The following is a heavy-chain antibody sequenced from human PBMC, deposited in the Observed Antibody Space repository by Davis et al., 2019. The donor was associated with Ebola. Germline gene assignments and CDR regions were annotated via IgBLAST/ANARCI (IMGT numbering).Heavy chain of an antibody. Sequence: GESLKISCAASGFTFSSYGMHWVRQAPGKGLEWVANIKQDGSEKYYVDSVKGQFTISRDNDKNSLSLQMNGLRAEDTAVYYCAKYRGWDFDYWGQGTLVTVSS. J-gene: IGHJ4*02. V-gene: IGHV3-7*01. CDR3: AKYRGWDFDY. CDR2: IKQDGSEK. D-gene: IGHD2-2*01. CDR1: GFTFSSYG.